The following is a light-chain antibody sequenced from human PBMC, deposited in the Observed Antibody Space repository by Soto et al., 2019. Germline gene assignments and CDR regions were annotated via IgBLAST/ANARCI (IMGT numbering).Light chain of an antibody. CDR3: MQTIELPWT. V-gene: IGKV2D-29*01. CDR1: QSLLNGVGKPY. Sequence: EIVMTQTQPSLSFTLGQPASISCSSIQSLLNGVGKPYFYWYLQKPGQPPQLLIYEVSNRFSGMPDRFSGSGSGTDFTLKISRVEAEDVGIYYCMQTIELPWTFGQGTKVDIK. CDR2: EVS. J-gene: IGKJ1*01.